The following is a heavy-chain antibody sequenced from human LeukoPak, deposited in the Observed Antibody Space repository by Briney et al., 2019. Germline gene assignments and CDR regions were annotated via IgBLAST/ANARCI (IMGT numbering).Heavy chain of an antibody. D-gene: IGHD3-16*01. Sequence: PSETLSLTCAVYGGSFSGYYWSWIRQPPGKGLEWIGEINHSGSTNYNPSLESRVTISVDTSKNQFSLKLSSVTAADTAVYYCAVSHGLYYYMDVWGKGTTVTVSS. CDR1: GGSFSGYY. V-gene: IGHV4-34*01. CDR2: INHSGST. CDR3: AVSHGLYYYMDV. J-gene: IGHJ6*03.